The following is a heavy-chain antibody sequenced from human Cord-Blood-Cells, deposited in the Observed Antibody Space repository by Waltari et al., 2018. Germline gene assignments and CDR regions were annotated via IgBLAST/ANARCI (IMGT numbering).Heavy chain of an antibody. CDR2: ISSSSSYI. V-gene: IGHV3-21*01. Sequence: EVQLVESGGGLVKPGGSLRLSCAASGFTFSSYTMNWVSQAPGKGLEWVSSISSSSSYIYYADSVKGRFTISRDNAKNSLYLQMNSLRAEDTAVYYCARLLWFGEPYFDYWGQGTLVTVSS. J-gene: IGHJ4*02. CDR1: GFTFSSYT. CDR3: ARLLWFGEPYFDY. D-gene: IGHD3-10*01.